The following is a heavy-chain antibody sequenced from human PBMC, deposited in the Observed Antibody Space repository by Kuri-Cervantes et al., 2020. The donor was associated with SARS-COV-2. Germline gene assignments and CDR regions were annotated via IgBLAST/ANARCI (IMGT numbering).Heavy chain of an antibody. D-gene: IGHD3-3*01. Sequence: GESLKISCAASGFTFSNAWMSWVRQAPGKGLEWVGRIKSKTDGGTTDYAAPVSGRFTISRDELKNMLHLHMNSLKPEDTAVYYCMTETTYGDFWSGYPPVGFWGQGTLVTVSS. CDR3: MTETTYGDFWSGYPPVGF. J-gene: IGHJ4*02. CDR2: IKSKTDGGTT. V-gene: IGHV3-15*01. CDR1: GFTFSNAW.